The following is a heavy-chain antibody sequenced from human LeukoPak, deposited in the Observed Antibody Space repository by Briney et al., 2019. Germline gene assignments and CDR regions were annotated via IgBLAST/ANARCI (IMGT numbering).Heavy chain of an antibody. CDR1: GGSISSYY. D-gene: IGHD3-22*01. J-gene: IGHJ4*02. CDR2: IHYSGST. Sequence: SETLSLTCTVSGGSISSYYWSWIRQPPGKGLEWIGNIHYSGSTNYNPSLKSRVTISVDTSKNQFSLKLSSVTPEDTAVYYCAREPYYYDHTGFHPRYLDSWGQGALVSVSS. CDR3: AREPYYYDHTGFHPRYLDS. V-gene: IGHV4-59*12.